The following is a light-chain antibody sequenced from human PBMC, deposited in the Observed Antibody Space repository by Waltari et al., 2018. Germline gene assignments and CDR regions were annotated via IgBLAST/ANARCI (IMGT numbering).Light chain of an antibody. CDR2: KAS. CDR3: QQYNSYPYT. CDR1: QSISSW. J-gene: IGKJ2*01. Sequence: DIQMTQSPSTLSASVGDRVTITCRTSQSISSWLAWYQQKPGKAPKLLIYKASSLESGVPSRFSGSGSGTEFTLTISSLQPDDFATYYCQQYNSYPYTFGQGTKLEIK. V-gene: IGKV1-5*03.